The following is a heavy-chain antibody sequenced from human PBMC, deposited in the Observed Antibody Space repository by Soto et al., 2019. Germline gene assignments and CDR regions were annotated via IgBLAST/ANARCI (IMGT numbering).Heavy chain of an antibody. CDR2: IYYSGST. D-gene: IGHD3-22*01. V-gene: IGHV4-59*08. Sequence: PSETLSLTSTVSGGCIKNYYWTWIRQPPGKGLEWLGYIYYSGSTNYNPSLKSRVTMSVDTSKNQLSLKLTSVTAADTAVYYCTCFTTQSTPWFNVFCGQATLVTVSS. CDR3: TCFTTQSTPWFNVF. J-gene: IGHJ4*02. CDR1: GGCIKNYY.